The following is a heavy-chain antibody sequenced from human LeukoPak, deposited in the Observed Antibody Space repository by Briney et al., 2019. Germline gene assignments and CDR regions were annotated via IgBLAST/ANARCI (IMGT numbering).Heavy chain of an antibody. CDR2: ISSSGSTI. CDR1: GFTFSSYE. V-gene: IGHV3-48*03. D-gene: IGHD4/OR15-4a*01. CDR3: ARVVMVVTGGMDY. Sequence: GGSLRLSCAASGFTFSSYEMNWVRQAPGKGLEWVSYISSSGSTIYYADSVKGRFTISRDNAKNSLYLQMNSLRAEDTAVYYCARVVMVVTGGMDYWGQGTLVTVSS. J-gene: IGHJ4*02.